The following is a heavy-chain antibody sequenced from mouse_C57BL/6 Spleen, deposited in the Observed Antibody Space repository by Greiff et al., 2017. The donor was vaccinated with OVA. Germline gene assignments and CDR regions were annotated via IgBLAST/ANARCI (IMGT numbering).Heavy chain of an antibody. CDR1: GFNIKDYY. CDR3: AMSVITTVVAEYYFDY. D-gene: IGHD1-1*01. V-gene: IGHV14-2*01. CDR2: IDPEDGET. J-gene: IGHJ2*01. Sequence: EVQLQQSGAELVKPGASVKLSCTASGFNIKDYYMHWVKQRTEQGLEWIGRIDPEDGETKYAPKFQGKATITADTSSNTAYLQLSSLTSEDTAVYYCAMSVITTVVAEYYFDYWGQGTTLTVSS.